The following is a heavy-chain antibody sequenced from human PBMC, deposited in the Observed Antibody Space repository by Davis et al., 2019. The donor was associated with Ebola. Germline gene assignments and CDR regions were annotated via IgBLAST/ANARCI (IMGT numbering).Heavy chain of an antibody. V-gene: IGHV1-69*04. CDR3: ARERAEYYYGSGSYYYGMDV. J-gene: IGHJ6*02. Sequence: AASVKVSCKASGYSFTSYDINWVRQATGQGREWMGRIIPILGIANYAQKFQGRVTITADKSTSTAYMELSSLRSEDTAVYYCARERAEYYYGSGSYYYGMDVWGQGTTVTVSS. CDR2: IIPILGIA. CDR1: GYSFTSYD. D-gene: IGHD3-10*01.